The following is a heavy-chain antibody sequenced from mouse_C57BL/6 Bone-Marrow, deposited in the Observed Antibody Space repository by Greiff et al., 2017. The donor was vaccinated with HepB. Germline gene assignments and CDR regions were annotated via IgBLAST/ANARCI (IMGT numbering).Heavy chain of an antibody. Sequence: QVQLQQSGPELVKPGASVKISCKASGYAFSSSWMNWVKQRPGKGLEWIGRIYPGDGDTNYNGKFKGKATLTADKSSSTAYMQLSSLTSEDSAVYFCARSYSRFAYWGQGTLVTVSA. CDR3: ARSYSRFAY. J-gene: IGHJ3*01. CDR1: GYAFSSSW. D-gene: IGHD2-12*01. V-gene: IGHV1-82*01. CDR2: IYPGDGDT.